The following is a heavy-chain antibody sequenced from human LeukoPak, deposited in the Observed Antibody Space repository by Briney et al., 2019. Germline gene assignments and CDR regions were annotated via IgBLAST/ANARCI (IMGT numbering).Heavy chain of an antibody. V-gene: IGHV1-69*05. CDR2: IIPIFGRA. J-gene: IGHJ5*02. D-gene: IGHD2-15*01. CDR3: AKAEVCCSGSSCYSGWFDP. Sequence: SVKVSCKASGGTFTSYAIRWVRQAPGQGLEWMGGIIPIFGRANYAQKFQGRVTITTDESTSTAYMELSSLRSEDTAVYCCAKAEVCCSGSSCYSGWFDPWGQGTLVTVSS. CDR1: GGTFTSYA.